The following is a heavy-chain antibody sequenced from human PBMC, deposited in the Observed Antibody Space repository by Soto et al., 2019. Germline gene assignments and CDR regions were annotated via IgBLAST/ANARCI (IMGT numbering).Heavy chain of an antibody. D-gene: IGHD6-13*01. J-gene: IGHJ4*02. V-gene: IGHV3-48*03. Sequence: PGGCLRLSCAASGFTFSSYEMNWVRQAPGKGLEWVSYISSSGSTIYYADSVKGRFTISRDNAKNSLYLQMNSLRAEDTAVYYCARDKTKVRIAAAGTGYWGQGTLVTVSS. CDR3: ARDKTKVRIAAAGTGY. CDR1: GFTFSSYE. CDR2: ISSSGSTI.